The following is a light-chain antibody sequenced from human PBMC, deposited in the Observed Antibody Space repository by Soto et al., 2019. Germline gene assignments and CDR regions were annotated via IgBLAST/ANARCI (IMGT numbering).Light chain of an antibody. CDR2: EVS. J-gene: IGLJ1*01. Sequence: QSALTQPASVSGSPGQSITISCTGTSSDVGGYNYVSWYQQLPGKAAKLMIYEVSNRPSGVSNRFSGSKSGNTASLTISGLQAEDEADYYCSSYTGSSTPYVFGTGTKVTVL. CDR1: SSDVGGYNY. CDR3: SSYTGSSTPYV. V-gene: IGLV2-14*01.